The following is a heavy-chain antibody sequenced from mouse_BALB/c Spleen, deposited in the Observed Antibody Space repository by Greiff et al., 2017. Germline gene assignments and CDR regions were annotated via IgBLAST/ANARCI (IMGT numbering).Heavy chain of an antibody. CDR1: GFTFSSYA. D-gene: IGHD2-2*01. Sequence: EVMLVESGGGLVKPGGSLKLSCAASGFTFSSYAMSWVRQTPEKRLEWVASISSGGSTYYPDSVKGRFTISRDNARNILYLQMSSLRSEDTAMYYCARDRGYGYAGYFDVWGAGTTVTVSS. CDR2: ISSGGST. CDR3: ARDRGYGYAGYFDV. V-gene: IGHV5-6-5*01. J-gene: IGHJ1*01.